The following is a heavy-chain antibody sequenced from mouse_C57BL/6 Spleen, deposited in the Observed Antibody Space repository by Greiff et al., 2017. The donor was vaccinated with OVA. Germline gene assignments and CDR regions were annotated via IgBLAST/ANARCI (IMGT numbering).Heavy chain of an antibody. D-gene: IGHD3-3*01. Sequence: DVKLVESGGGLVKPGGSLKLSCAASGFTFSSYAMSWVRQTPEKRLEWVATISDGGSYTYYPDNVKGRFTISRDNAKNNLYLQMSHLKSEDTAMYYCARRDPPYAMDYWGQGTSVTVSS. V-gene: IGHV5-4*03. J-gene: IGHJ4*01. CDR2: ISDGGSYT. CDR1: GFTFSSYA. CDR3: ARRDPPYAMDY.